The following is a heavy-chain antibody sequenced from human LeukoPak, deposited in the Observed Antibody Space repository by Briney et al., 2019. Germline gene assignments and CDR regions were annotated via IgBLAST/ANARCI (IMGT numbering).Heavy chain of an antibody. CDR2: ISGSGGST. V-gene: IGHV3-23*01. Sequence: GGSLRLSCAASGFTFSSYAMSWVRQAPGKGLEWVSAISGSGGSTYYADSVKGRFTISRGNSKNTLYLQMNSLRAEDTAVYYCAKAPKYSYASDYWGQGTLVTVSS. J-gene: IGHJ4*02. CDR3: AKAPKYSYASDY. D-gene: IGHD5-18*01. CDR1: GFTFSSYA.